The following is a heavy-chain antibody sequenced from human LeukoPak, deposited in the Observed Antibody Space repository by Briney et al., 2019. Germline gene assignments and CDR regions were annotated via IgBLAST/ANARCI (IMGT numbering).Heavy chain of an antibody. D-gene: IGHD5-18*01. CDR3: ARAGRGYSYGYYWFDP. CDR1: GGSISSYY. V-gene: IGHV4-4*07. Sequence: SETLSLTCTVSGGSISSYYWSWIRQPAGKGLEWIGRIYTSGSTNYNPSLKSRVTISVDTSKNQYSMKLSSVTAASTPGYFCARAGRGYSYGYYWFDPWGQGTLVTVSS. CDR2: IYTSGST. J-gene: IGHJ5*02.